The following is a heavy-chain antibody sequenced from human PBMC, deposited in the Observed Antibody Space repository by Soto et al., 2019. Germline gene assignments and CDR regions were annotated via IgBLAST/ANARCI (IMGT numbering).Heavy chain of an antibody. CDR2: IYHRGTT. J-gene: IGHJ6*02. D-gene: IGHD2-15*01. Sequence: SETLSLTCAVSGDSISSDIWWNWVRQSPGRGLEWIGEIYHRGTTNYNPSLKSRLSISVDQSRNQFTLNLNSVTAADTAIYYCATSGARGYYYALDVWGQGTTVTVSS. CDR3: ATSGARGYYYALDV. CDR1: GDSISSDIW. V-gene: IGHV4-4*02.